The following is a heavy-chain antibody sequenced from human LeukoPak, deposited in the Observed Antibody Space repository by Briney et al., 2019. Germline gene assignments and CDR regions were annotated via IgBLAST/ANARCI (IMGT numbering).Heavy chain of an antibody. CDR3: AKDPWEAGDIVVVVAVEVH. V-gene: IGHV3-23*01. CDR1: GFTFSSYA. J-gene: IGHJ4*02. CDR2: ISGSGGST. D-gene: IGHD2-15*01. Sequence: GGSLRLSCAASGFTFSSYAMSWVRQAPGKGLEWVSAISGSGGSTYYADSVRGRSTISRDNSKNTLYLQMNSLRAEDTAVYYCAKDPWEAGDIVVVVAVEVHWGQGTLVTVSS.